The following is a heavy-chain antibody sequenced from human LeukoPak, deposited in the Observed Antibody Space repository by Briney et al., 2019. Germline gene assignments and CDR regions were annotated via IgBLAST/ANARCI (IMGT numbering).Heavy chain of an antibody. CDR2: IKEDGSEK. CDR1: GFTFSSYS. V-gene: IGHV3-7*01. J-gene: IGHJ4*02. Sequence: PGGSLRLSCAASGFTFSSYSMNWVRQAPGKGLEWVANIKEDGSEKYYVDSVKDRFTISRDNAKNTLYLQMNSLRAEDAAVYYCTRENWYVDYWGQGSLVTVSS. CDR3: TRENWYVDY.